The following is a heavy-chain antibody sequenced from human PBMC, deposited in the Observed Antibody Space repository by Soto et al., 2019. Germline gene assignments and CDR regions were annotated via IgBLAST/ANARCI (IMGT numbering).Heavy chain of an antibody. D-gene: IGHD4-17*01. Sequence: ESVGGVVQPGRSLRLSCAASGFTFSSYGMHWVRQAPGKGLEWVAVISYEGSNKYYADSVKGRFTISRDNSKNTLYLQMNSLRAEDTAVYYCAKDIHDYGFAYWGQGTLVTVSS. J-gene: IGHJ4*02. V-gene: IGHV3-30*18. CDR1: GFTFSSYG. CDR3: AKDIHDYGFAY. CDR2: ISYEGSNK.